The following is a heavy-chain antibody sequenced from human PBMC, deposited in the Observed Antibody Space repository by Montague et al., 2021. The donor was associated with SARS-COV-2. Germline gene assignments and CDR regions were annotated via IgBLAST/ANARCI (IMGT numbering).Heavy chain of an antibody. V-gene: IGHV4-59*12. Sequence: SETLSLTCTVSGGSISPYYWSWIRQSPGKGLECIGYTSYSGSTDYDPSLKSRVTISIDTSKNQLSLKLRSVTAADTAVYYCAGWGEYYDSPYYYYAMDVWGQGTTVTVSS. D-gene: IGHD3-3*01. CDR3: AGWGEYYDSPYYYYAMDV. J-gene: IGHJ6*02. CDR2: TSYSGST. CDR1: GGSISPYY.